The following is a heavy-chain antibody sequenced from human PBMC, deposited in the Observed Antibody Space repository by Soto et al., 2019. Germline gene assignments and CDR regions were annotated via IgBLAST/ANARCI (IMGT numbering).Heavy chain of an antibody. V-gene: IGHV3-23*01. CDR1: GFSFSNYA. CDR3: VKGSTTSRPYYFDY. J-gene: IGHJ4*02. CDR2: ITGDGGDT. Sequence: GGSLRLSCAASGFSFSNYAMSWVRQSPEKGLDWVSAITGDGGDTYHADSVKGRFTISRDNTKNTLFLQMSSLEAEDTAIYYCVKGSTTSRPYYFDYWGQGALVTVSS. D-gene: IGHD1-26*01.